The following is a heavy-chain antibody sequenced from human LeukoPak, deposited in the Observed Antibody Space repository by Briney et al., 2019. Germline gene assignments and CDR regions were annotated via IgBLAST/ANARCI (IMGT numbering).Heavy chain of an antibody. V-gene: IGHV3-9*01. Sequence: GGSLRLSCAASGFTFDDYAMHWVRQAPGKGLEWVSGISWNSGSIGYADSVKGRLTISRDNAKNSLYLQMNSLRAEDTALYYCAKGSDTAMAALDYWGQGTLVTVSS. J-gene: IGHJ4*02. CDR3: AKGSDTAMAALDY. CDR2: ISWNSGSI. D-gene: IGHD5-18*01. CDR1: GFTFDDYA.